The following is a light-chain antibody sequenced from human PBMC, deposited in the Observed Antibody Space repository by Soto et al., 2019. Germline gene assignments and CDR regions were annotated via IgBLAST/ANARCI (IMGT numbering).Light chain of an antibody. CDR3: QKYDSAPSLT. Sequence: DIQMTQSPSSLSASVGDRVTVTCRASQGISSFLAWYQQKPGKVPNLLIYAASTLQPGVPSRFSGSGYGTDFHLTISRLEPEDVATYYCQKYDSAPSLTFGGGTKVEIK. CDR2: AAS. V-gene: IGKV1-27*01. CDR1: QGISSF. J-gene: IGKJ4*01.